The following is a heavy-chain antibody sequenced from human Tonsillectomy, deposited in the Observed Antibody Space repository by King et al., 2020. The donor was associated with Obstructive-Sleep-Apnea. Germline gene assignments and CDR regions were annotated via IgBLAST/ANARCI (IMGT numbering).Heavy chain of an antibody. Sequence: QLQESGPGLVKPSQTLSLTCTVSGDSISSGGYYWSWIRQHPGKGLEWIGYIYYRGSTYYNPSLESRVTISVDPSKNQFSLKLSSVTAADTAVYYCARDGILTGYTNWGQGTLVTVSS. CDR3: ARDGILTGYTN. D-gene: IGHD3-9*01. CDR1: GDSISSGGYY. V-gene: IGHV4-31*03. J-gene: IGHJ4*02. CDR2: IYYRGST.